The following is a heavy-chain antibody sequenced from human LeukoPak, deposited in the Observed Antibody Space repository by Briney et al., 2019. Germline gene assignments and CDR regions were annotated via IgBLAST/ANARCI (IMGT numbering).Heavy chain of an antibody. Sequence: GGSLRLSCAASGFTFSSYAMSWVRQAPGKGLEWVSVISGSGGSTDYADSVKGRFTISRDNSKNTLYLQMNSLRAEDTAVYYCAKDSPLYSSSYYFDYWGQGTLVTVSS. J-gene: IGHJ4*02. CDR3: AKDSPLYSSSYYFDY. CDR2: ISGSGGST. V-gene: IGHV3-23*01. D-gene: IGHD6-13*01. CDR1: GFTFSSYA.